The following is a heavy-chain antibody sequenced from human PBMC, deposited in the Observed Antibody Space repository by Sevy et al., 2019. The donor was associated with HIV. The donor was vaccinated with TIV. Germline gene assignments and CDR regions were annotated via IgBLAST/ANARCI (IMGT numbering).Heavy chain of an antibody. V-gene: IGHV3-23*01. J-gene: IGHJ6*02. D-gene: IGHD3-16*01. CDR1: GFTFSSYA. CDR3: AGMRSAARGKYYYGMDV. Sequence: GGSLRLSCAASGFTFSSYAMSWVRQAPGNGLEWVSAISGSGGSTYYADSVKGRFTISRDNSKNTLYLQMNSLRAEDTAVYYCAGMRSAARGKYYYGMDVLGQGTSVTVSS. CDR2: ISGSGGST.